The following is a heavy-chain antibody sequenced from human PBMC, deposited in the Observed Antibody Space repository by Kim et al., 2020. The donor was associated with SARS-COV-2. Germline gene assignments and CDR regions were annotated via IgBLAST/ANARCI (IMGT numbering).Heavy chain of an antibody. CDR3: ARLHYYDSSGYYYLFDY. CDR1: GGSISSYY. CDR2: IYYSGST. Sequence: SETLSLTCTVSGGSISSYYWSWIRQPPGKGLEWIGYIYYSGSTNYNPSLKSRVTISVDTSKNQFSLKLSSVTAADTAVYYCARLHYYDSSGYYYLFDYWGQGTLVTVSS. V-gene: IGHV4-59*01. J-gene: IGHJ4*02. D-gene: IGHD3-22*01.